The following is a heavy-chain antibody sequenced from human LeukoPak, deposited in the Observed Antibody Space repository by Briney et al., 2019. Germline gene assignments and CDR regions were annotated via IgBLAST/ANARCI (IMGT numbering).Heavy chain of an antibody. J-gene: IGHJ5*02. D-gene: IGHD3-22*01. Sequence: SEPLSLTCTVAGGSISSYYWRWMRQPAGKGLEWIGRIYTSGRTNYNPSLRRRVTMSVDTSKNQFSLKLSSVTAADTAVYYCARDGYYYDGSGAINWFDPWGQGTLVTVSS. V-gene: IGHV4-4*07. CDR3: ARDGYYYDGSGAINWFDP. CDR1: GGSISSYY. CDR2: IYTSGRT.